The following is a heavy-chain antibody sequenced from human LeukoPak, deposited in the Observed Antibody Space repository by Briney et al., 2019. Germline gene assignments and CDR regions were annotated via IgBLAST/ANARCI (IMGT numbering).Heavy chain of an antibody. J-gene: IGHJ3*02. CDR2: IKQDGSEK. Sequence: PGGSLRLSCAASGFTFSSYWMSWVRQAPGKGLEWVANIKQDGSEKYYVDSVKGRFTISRDNAKNSLYLQMNSLRAEDTAVYYCARDFVVVTAYDAFDIWGQGTMVTVSS. D-gene: IGHD2-21*02. V-gene: IGHV3-7*01. CDR1: GFTFSSYW. CDR3: ARDFVVVTAYDAFDI.